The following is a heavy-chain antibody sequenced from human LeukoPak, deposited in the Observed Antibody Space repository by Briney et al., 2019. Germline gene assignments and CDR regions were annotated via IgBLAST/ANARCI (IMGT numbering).Heavy chain of an antibody. CDR3: AIPPVVRDPNWFDP. CDR2: INPNSGGT. D-gene: IGHD3-10*01. Sequence: GGSLRLSCAASGYTFTGHYMHWVRQAPGQGLEWMGWINPNSGGTNYAQKFQGRVTMTRDTSISTAYMELSRLRSDDTAVYYCAIPPVVRDPNWFDPWGQGTLVTVSS. CDR1: GYTFTGHY. V-gene: IGHV1-2*02. J-gene: IGHJ5*02.